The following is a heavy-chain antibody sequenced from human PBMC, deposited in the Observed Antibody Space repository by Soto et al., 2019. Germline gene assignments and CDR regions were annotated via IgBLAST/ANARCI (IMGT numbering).Heavy chain of an antibody. Sequence: QVQLVESGGGVVQPGRSLRLSCAASGFTFSSYGMHWVRQDPGKGLEWVAIISYDGSNQYYADSVKGRFTISRDNSKNTLYLQMNSLGTEDTAVYYCAKALGELSPESYDHWGQGVLVTVSS. D-gene: IGHD3-16*02. CDR1: GFTFSSYG. J-gene: IGHJ4*02. V-gene: IGHV3-30*18. CDR3: AKALGELSPESYDH. CDR2: ISYDGSNQ.